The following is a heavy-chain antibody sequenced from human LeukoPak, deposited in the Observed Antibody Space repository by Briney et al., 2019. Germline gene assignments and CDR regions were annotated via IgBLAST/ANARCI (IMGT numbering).Heavy chain of an antibody. V-gene: IGHV1-69*04. CDR3: ARDQDGYNLDQYFDY. D-gene: IGHD5-24*01. J-gene: IGHJ4*02. Sequence: ASVKVSCKASGGTFSSYAISWVRQAPGQGLEWMGRIIPILGIANYAQKFQGRVTITADKSTSTAYMELSSLRSEDTAVYYCARDQDGYNLDQYFDYWGQGTLVTVSS. CDR1: GGTFSSYA. CDR2: IIPILGIA.